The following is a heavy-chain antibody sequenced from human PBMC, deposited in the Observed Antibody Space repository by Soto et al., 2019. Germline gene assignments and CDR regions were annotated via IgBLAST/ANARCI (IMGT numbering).Heavy chain of an antibody. J-gene: IGHJ3*02. CDR3: AKRTRSLGDAFDI. D-gene: IGHD3-16*01. Sequence: GGSLRLSCAASGFTFSSYFMTWVRQAPGRGLEWVSAISGGGGSTYYADSVKGRFTISRDNSRNTLYLQMNSLRAEDTAVYYCAKRTRSLGDAFDIWGQGTIVTVSS. CDR2: ISGGGGST. CDR1: GFTFSSYF. V-gene: IGHV3-23*01.